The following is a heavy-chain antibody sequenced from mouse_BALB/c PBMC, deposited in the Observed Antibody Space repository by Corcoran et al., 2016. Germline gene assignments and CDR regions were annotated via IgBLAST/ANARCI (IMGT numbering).Heavy chain of an antibody. CDR1: GYSFTGYY. Sequence: LVKTGASGKISCKASGYSFTGYYMHWVKQSQGKSLEWIGYISCYNGATSYNQKFKGKATFTVDTSSSTAYMQFNSLTSEDSAVCYCARGDYDGFFAWFAYWGQGTLVTVSA. CDR2: ISCYNGAT. CDR3: ARGDYDGFFAWFAY. V-gene: IGHV1S34*01. J-gene: IGHJ3*01. D-gene: IGHD2-4*01.